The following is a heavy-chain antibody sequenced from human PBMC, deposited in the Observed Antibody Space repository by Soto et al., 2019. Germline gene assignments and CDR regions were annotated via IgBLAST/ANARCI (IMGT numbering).Heavy chain of an antibody. CDR3: ARDYRNKGFDY. D-gene: IGHD4-4*01. V-gene: IGHV3-11*01. J-gene: IGHJ4*02. CDR2: VSGSGADK. CDR1: EFTFNDFY. Sequence: QVEPVESGGGLVRPGGSLRLSCAVSEFTFNDFYMSWIRQAPGKGLEWISSVSGSGADKNYADSVRGRFSISRDNAKNSLYLQMNSLRAEDTAVYYCARDYRNKGFDYWGQGTLVTVSS.